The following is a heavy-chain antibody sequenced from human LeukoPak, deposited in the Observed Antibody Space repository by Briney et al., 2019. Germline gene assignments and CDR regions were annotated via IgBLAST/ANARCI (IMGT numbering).Heavy chain of an antibody. CDR2: INPNSGGS. D-gene: IGHD1-26*01. CDR3: ARASIISGSYFY. Sequence: GAAVKVSCMASGYTFTGYYMHWVRQAPGQGLEWMGWINPNSGGSNYAQKFQGRVTMTRDTSISTAYLELSRLRSDDTAVYYCARASIISGSYFYWGQGTLVTVSS. CDR1: GYTFTGYY. V-gene: IGHV1-2*02. J-gene: IGHJ4*02.